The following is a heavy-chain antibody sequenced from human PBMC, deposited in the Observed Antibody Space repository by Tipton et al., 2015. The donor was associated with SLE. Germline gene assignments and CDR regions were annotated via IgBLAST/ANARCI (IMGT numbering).Heavy chain of an antibody. V-gene: IGHV4-34*01. CDR2: IDHSGST. J-gene: IGHJ3*02. Sequence: AGLVKPSGTLSLTCAVYGGSLNSGSFIAYYWSWIRQPPGKGLEWVGDIDHSGSTNYKPSLKSRLTISVDTSKNQFSLKLDSVTAADTAVYFCARAAFNWNDRDPLDIWGQGTLVVVSS. D-gene: IGHD1-1*01. CDR3: ARAAFNWNDRDPLDI. CDR1: GGSLNSGSFIAYY.